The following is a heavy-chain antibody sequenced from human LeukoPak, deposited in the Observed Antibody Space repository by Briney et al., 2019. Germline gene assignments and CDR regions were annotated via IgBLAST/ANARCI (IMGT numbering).Heavy chain of an antibody. D-gene: IGHD3-22*01. CDR1: GFTFSSYA. Sequence: GGSLRLSCAASGFTFSSYAMSWVRQAPGKGLEWVSAISGSGDSTYYADSVKGRFTISRDNSKNTLYLQMNSLRAEDTAVYYCAKVLRTMIVVVVPPVFDYWGQGTLVTVS. CDR2: ISGSGDST. V-gene: IGHV3-23*01. J-gene: IGHJ4*02. CDR3: AKVLRTMIVVVVPPVFDY.